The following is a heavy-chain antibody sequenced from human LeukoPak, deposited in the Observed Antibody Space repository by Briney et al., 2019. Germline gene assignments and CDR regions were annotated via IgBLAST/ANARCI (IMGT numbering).Heavy chain of an antibody. D-gene: IGHD2-15*01. J-gene: IGHJ4*02. V-gene: IGHV4-59*01. CDR1: GGSISSFY. Sequence: PSETLSRTCSVSGGSISSFYWSWIRQPPGKGLEWIGYIYYTGSTDCNPSLKSRVTISVDTSKNQFSLNLRSVTAADTAIYYCARGSNGVVAATFDYWGQGTLVTVSS. CDR3: ARGSNGVVAATFDY. CDR2: IYYTGST.